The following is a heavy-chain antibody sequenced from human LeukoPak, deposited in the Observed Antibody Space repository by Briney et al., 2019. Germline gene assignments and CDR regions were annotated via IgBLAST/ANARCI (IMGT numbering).Heavy chain of an antibody. CDR3: EGESYYGFGY. V-gene: IGHV3-74*01. Sequence: GGSLRLSCAASGFTFSSYWMHWVRQAPGKGLVWVSRINSDGSSTSYADSVKGRFTISRDNAKNTPYLQMNSLRAEDTAVYYCEGESYYGFGYWGQGTLVTVSS. CDR2: INSDGSST. J-gene: IGHJ4*02. D-gene: IGHD1-26*01. CDR1: GFTFSSYW.